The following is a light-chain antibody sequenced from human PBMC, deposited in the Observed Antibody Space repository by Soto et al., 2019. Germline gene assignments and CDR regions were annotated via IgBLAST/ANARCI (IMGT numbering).Light chain of an antibody. CDR3: QQDNNWPQT. V-gene: IGKV3-15*01. Sequence: EIVMTQSPATLSVSPGERATLSCRASQRVSSNLAWYQQKPGQAPRLLIYGASTRATGIPARFSGSGSGTEFTLTISRLQAEDFAVYYCQQDNNWPQTFGQGTKLELK. J-gene: IGKJ1*01. CDR2: GAS. CDR1: QRVSSN.